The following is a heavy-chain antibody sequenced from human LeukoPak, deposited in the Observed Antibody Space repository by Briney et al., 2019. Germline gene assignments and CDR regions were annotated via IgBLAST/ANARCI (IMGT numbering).Heavy chain of an antibody. Sequence: PGGSLRLSCAASGFTFSSYAMHWVRQAPGKGLEWVAVISYDGSNKYYADSVKGRFTISRDNSKNTLYLQMNSLRAEDTAVYYCARDLQVGIAADQGDWGQGTLVTVSS. CDR1: GFTFSSYA. J-gene: IGHJ4*02. D-gene: IGHD6-25*01. CDR3: ARDLQVGIAADQGD. CDR2: ISYDGSNK. V-gene: IGHV3-30*14.